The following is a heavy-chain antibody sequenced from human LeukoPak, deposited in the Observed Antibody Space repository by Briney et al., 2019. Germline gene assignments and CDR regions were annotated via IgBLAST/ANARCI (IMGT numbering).Heavy chain of an antibody. J-gene: IGHJ4*02. CDR2: IYPGDSDT. CDR3: ARPYYDSSGNDAFDY. Sequence: GESLKISCKGSGYSFTSYWIGWVRQMPGKGLEWMGIIYPGDSDTRYSPSFQGQVTISADKSISTAYLQWSSLKASDTAMYYCARPYYDSSGNDAFDYWGQGTLVTVSS. V-gene: IGHV5-51*01. CDR1: GYSFTSYW. D-gene: IGHD3-22*01.